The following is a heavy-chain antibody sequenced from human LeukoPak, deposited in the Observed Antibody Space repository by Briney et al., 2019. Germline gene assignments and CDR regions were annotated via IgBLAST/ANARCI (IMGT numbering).Heavy chain of an antibody. Sequence: GGSLRLSCAASGFTFSSYAMSWVRQAPGKGLEWVSAISGSGGSTYYADSVKGRFTISRDNSKNTLYLQMNSLRAEDTAVYYCAKDEGLLGYCSGGSCYFDYWGQGTLVTVPS. CDR2: ISGSGGST. V-gene: IGHV3-23*01. D-gene: IGHD2-15*01. CDR1: GFTFSSYA. CDR3: AKDEGLLGYCSGGSCYFDY. J-gene: IGHJ4*02.